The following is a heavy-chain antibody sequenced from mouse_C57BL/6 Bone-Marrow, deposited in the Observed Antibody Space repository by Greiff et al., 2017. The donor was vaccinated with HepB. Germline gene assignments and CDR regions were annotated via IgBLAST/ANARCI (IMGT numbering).Heavy chain of an antibody. CDR3: ARGGYDYDWAMDY. CDR2: IYPGGGYT. V-gene: IGHV1-63*01. D-gene: IGHD2-4*01. J-gene: IGHJ4*01. CDR1: GYTFTNYW. Sequence: VQLQQSEAELVRPGTSVKMSCKASGYTFTNYWIGWAKQRPGHGLEWIGDIYPGGGYTNYNEKFKGKATLTADKSSSTAYMQFSSLTSEDSAIYYCARGGYDYDWAMDYWGQGTSVTVSS.